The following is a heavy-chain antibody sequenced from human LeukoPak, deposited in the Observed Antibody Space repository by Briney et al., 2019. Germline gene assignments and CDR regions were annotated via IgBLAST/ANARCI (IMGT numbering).Heavy chain of an antibody. CDR2: ISGSGGST. Sequence: GGSLRLSCAASGFTFSNYAMSWVRQAPGKGLEWASGISGSGGSTYFADSVKGRFTISRDNSKNTLYLQMNSLRAEDTAVYYCAKDHGITIFGVVPWHDYWGQGTLVTVSS. V-gene: IGHV3-23*01. J-gene: IGHJ4*02. CDR1: GFTFSNYA. D-gene: IGHD3-3*01. CDR3: AKDHGITIFGVVPWHDY.